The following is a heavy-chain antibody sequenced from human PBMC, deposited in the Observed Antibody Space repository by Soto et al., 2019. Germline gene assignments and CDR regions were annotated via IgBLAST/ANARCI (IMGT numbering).Heavy chain of an antibody. CDR3: ARDRGAYCNGGSCYSRGLDV. CDR2: IYNSGST. V-gene: IGHV4-59*01. J-gene: IGHJ6*02. D-gene: IGHD2-15*01. Sequence: SETLSLTCTVSGVSISSYYWSWIRQPPGKGLEWIGYIYNSGSTNYNPSLKSRVTISVDTSKNQFSLKLSSVTAADTAVYYCARDRGAYCNGGSCYSRGLDVWGQGTTVTVSS. CDR1: GVSISSYY.